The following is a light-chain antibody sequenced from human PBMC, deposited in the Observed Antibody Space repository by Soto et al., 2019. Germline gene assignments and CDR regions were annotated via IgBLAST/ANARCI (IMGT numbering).Light chain of an antibody. CDR1: QSVSSNY. Sequence: EIVLTQSPGTLSLSPVERATLSCRASQSVSSNYLAGYQQKPGEAPRFLIYGASTRANGSPDRFSGSGSGTDFTLTITRLEPEDFAVYYCQHYGYSLWTFGQGTKV. CDR2: GAS. J-gene: IGKJ1*01. CDR3: QHYGYSLWT. V-gene: IGKV3-20*01.